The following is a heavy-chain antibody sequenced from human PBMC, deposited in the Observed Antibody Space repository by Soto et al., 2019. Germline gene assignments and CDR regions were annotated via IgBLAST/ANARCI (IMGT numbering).Heavy chain of an antibody. CDR3: ARDLRCGESFRYYFDY. D-gene: IGHD3-10*01. V-gene: IGHV1-3*01. CDR1: GYTFTGFS. CDR2: INAGSGNT. Sequence: ASVNVSCKASGYTFTGFSLHWVRQAPGQRLEWMGWINAGSGNTKYSQKFQGRVTITRDTSASTAYMELSSLTSEDTAVYYCARDLRCGESFRYYFDYWAQGTLVTVSS. J-gene: IGHJ4*02.